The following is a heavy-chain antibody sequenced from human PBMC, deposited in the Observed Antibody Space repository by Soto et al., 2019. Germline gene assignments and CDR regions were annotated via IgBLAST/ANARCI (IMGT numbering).Heavy chain of an antibody. CDR1: GFTFSSYG. J-gene: IGHJ4*02. CDR2: ISYDGSNK. CDR3: AKGEDDSGSDFPY. V-gene: IGHV3-30*18. D-gene: IGHD1-26*01. Sequence: QVQLVESGGGVVQPGRSLRLSCAASGFTFSSYGMHWVRQAPGKGLEWVAVISYDGSNKYYADSVKGRFTISRDNSKNTLYLQMNSLRSEDTAVYYCAKGEDDSGSDFPYWGQGTLVTVSS.